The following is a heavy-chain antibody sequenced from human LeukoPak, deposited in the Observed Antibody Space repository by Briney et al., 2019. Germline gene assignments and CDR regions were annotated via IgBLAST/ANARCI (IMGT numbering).Heavy chain of an antibody. CDR1: GYTFTGYY. D-gene: IGHD3-10*01. Sequence: GASVKVSCKASGYTFTGYYMHWVRQAPGQGLEWMGWMNPNSGNTGYAQKFQGRVTMTRNTSISTAYMELSSLRSEDTAVYYCARVMVRGFVPDPWGQGTLVTVSS. CDR3: ARVMVRGFVPDP. CDR2: MNPNSGNT. J-gene: IGHJ5*02. V-gene: IGHV1-8*02.